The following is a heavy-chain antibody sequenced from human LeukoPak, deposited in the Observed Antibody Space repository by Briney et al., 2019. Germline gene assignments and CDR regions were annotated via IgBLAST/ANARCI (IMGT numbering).Heavy chain of an antibody. CDR2: INHSGST. CDR1: GGSFSGYY. D-gene: IGHD6-13*01. CDR3: ASTLHSSSWYGAYNWFDP. Sequence: SETLSLTCAVYGGSFSGYYWSWIRQPPGKGLEWIGEINHSGSTNYNPSLKSRVTISVDTSKNQFSLKLSSVTAADTAVYYCASTLHSSSWYGAYNWFDPWGQGTLVTVSS. V-gene: IGHV4-34*01. J-gene: IGHJ5*02.